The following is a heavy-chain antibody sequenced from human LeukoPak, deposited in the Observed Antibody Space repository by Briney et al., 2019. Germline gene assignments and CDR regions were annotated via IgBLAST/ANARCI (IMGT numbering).Heavy chain of an antibody. CDR1: GYTFTSHG. D-gene: IGHD3-16*01. CDR2: ISAFNGNT. Sequence: GASVKVSCKASGYTFTSHGISWVRQAPGQGLEWMGWISAFNGNTNYAQKLQGRVTMTTDTSTSTANMELRSLRSDDTAVYYCARDNDSRDPPHFDYWGQGTLVTVSS. V-gene: IGHV1-18*01. CDR3: ARDNDSRDPPHFDY. J-gene: IGHJ4*02.